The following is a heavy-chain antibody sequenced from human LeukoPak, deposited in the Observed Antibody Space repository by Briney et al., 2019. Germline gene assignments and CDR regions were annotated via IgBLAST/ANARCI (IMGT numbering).Heavy chain of an antibody. V-gene: IGHV3-64D*09. CDR3: VKEDAVAGHYFDY. Sequence: GGSLRLSCSASGFTFSASAMHWVRQAPGKGLEYVSAISSNGGSTYYADSLKGRFTISRDNSKNTLYLQMTSLRAEDTAVYYCVKEDAVAGHYFDYWGQGTPVTVSS. J-gene: IGHJ4*02. CDR2: ISSNGGST. CDR1: GFTFSASA. D-gene: IGHD6-19*01.